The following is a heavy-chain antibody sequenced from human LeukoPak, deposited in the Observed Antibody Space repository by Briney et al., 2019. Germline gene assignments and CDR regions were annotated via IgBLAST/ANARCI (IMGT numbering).Heavy chain of an antibody. CDR3: ARGYSYGYDS. CDR1: GFTFSSYE. J-gene: IGHJ5*01. Sequence: PGGSLRLSCAVSGFTFSSYEMNWVRQAPGRGLEWVSYISSSGSTIHYADSVKGRFTISRDNAKNYLYLQMKSLRGDDTAVYYCARGYSYGYDSWGQGTLVTVSS. CDR2: ISSSGSTI. V-gene: IGHV3-48*03. D-gene: IGHD5-18*01.